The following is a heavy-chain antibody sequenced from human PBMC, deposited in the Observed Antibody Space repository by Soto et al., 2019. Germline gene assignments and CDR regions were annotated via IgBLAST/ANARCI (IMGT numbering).Heavy chain of an antibody. D-gene: IGHD3-9*01. V-gene: IGHV3-7*04. J-gene: IGHJ4*02. CDR1: GFTFNTYW. CDR3: VRALVAY. Sequence: GGSLRLSCAVSGFTFNTYWMTWIRQAPGKGLERVATIKEDETEKYYGDSVKGRFTISRDNAKNSLFLQMNNLRVDDTAVYYCVRALVAYWGQGILVTVSS. CDR2: IKEDETEK.